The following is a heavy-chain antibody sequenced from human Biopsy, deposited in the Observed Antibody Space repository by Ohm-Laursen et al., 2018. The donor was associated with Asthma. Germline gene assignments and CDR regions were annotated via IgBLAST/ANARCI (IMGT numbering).Heavy chain of an antibody. CDR3: ARAPQPQNYGSGNAQYGLDV. Sequence: ASVKVSCKASGYTFNAYYIHWVRQAPGQEFEWMGRINPNSGNTHYAHKFQGRVTMTRDTSISTVYTELTSLRSDDTAVYYCARAPQPQNYGSGNAQYGLDVWGQGTTVTVSS. J-gene: IGHJ6*02. CDR2: INPNSGNT. CDR1: GYTFNAYY. D-gene: IGHD3-10*01. V-gene: IGHV1-2*06.